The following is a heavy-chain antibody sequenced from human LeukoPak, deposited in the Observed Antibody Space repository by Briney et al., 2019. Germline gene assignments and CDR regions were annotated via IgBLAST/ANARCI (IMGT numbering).Heavy chain of an antibody. CDR2: IYHSGST. V-gene: IGHV4-4*02. CDR1: GGSISSSNW. CDR3: ARDFALPSSGSLGY. Sequence: SGTLSLTCAVSGGSISSSNWWSWVRQPPGKGLEWIGEIYHSGSTNYNPSLKSRVTISVDKSKNQFSLKLSSVTAADTAVYYCARDFALPSSGSLGYWGQGTLVTVSS. J-gene: IGHJ4*02. D-gene: IGHD1-26*01.